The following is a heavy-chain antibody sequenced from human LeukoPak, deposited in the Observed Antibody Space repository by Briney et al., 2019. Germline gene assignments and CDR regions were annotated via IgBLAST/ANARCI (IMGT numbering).Heavy chain of an antibody. CDR1: GGSFSGYY. CDR2: INHSGST. CDR3: ARYGSGNYFDY. V-gene: IGHV4-34*01. D-gene: IGHD3-10*01. Sequence: PSETLSLTCAVYGGSFSGYYWSWIRQPPGKGLEWIGEINHSGSTNYNPSLKSRVTISVDTSKNQFSLELSSVTVADTAVYYCARYGSGNYFDYWGQGTLVTVSS. J-gene: IGHJ4*02.